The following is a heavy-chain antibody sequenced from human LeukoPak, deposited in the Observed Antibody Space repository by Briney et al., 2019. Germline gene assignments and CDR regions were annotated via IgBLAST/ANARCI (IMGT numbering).Heavy chain of an antibody. CDR1: GFTFSSYA. D-gene: IGHD2-2*01. J-gene: IGHJ5*02. V-gene: IGHV3-30-3*01. Sequence: PGRSLRLSCAASGFTFSSYALHWVRQAPGKGLEWVAVISYDGSNKCYADSVKGQFTISRDNSRNTVYLQMNSLRAEDTAVYYCASSPSADCSTTTNCYGWDRWGQGTLVTVSS. CDR2: ISYDGSNK. CDR3: ASSPSADCSTTTNCYGWDR.